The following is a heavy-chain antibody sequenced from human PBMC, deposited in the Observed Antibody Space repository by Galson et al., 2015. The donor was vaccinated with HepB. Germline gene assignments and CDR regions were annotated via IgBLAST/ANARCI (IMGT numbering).Heavy chain of an antibody. Sequence: ETLSLTCTVSGASISRFHWGWIRQPPGKGLEWIGHIYEIGDIRYDPSLRSRVTISVDTSKNQFSLNLSSVTAADTAVYYCASYITGNGGRGWWGQGTLVTVAS. CDR2: IYEIGDI. J-gene: IGHJ4*02. CDR3: ASYITGNGGRGW. CDR1: GASISRFH. V-gene: IGHV4-59*08. D-gene: IGHD1-14*01.